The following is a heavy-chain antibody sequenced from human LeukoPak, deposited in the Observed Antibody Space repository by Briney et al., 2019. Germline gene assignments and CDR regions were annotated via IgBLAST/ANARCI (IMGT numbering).Heavy chain of an antibody. D-gene: IGHD3-10*01. J-gene: IGHJ5*02. Sequence: GGSLRLSCAASGFTFGNYGMSWVRQAPGKGLEWVSGINWNGGSTGYADSVEGRFTISRDNAKNSLSLQMNSLRAEDTAVYYCARPLMYYYGSETYFWFDPWGQGTLVTVSS. CDR3: ARPLMYYYGSETYFWFDP. V-gene: IGHV3-20*04. CDR2: INWNGGST. CDR1: GFTFGNYG.